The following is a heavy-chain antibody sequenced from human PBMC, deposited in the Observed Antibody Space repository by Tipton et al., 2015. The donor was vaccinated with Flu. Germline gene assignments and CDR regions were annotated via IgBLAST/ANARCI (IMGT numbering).Heavy chain of an antibody. Sequence: GSLRLSCAASGFAFNTETMVWVRLAPGKGLEFLSSIDPRGSDPLYADSMKGRFVISRDNSKNSLYLQMNSLRADDTGVYYCARDFNWGEGYWGPGTLVTVSS. V-gene: IGHV3-21*01. J-gene: IGHJ4*02. D-gene: IGHD7-27*01. CDR2: IDPRGSDP. CDR3: ARDFNWGEGY. CDR1: GFAFNTET.